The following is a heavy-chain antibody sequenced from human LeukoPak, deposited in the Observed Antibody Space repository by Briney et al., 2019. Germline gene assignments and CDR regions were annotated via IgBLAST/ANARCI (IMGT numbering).Heavy chain of an antibody. Sequence: GGSLRLSCAASGFTFSTYGIHWVRQAPGKGLEWVAGISYDGTNKYYADSVQGRFTVSRDNSRNTLDLQMNSLRAEDTAVYYCARASNGGDFDYWGQGTLVTVSS. CDR1: GFTFSTYG. V-gene: IGHV3-30*03. CDR2: ISYDGTNK. CDR3: ARASNGGDFDY. J-gene: IGHJ4*02. D-gene: IGHD3-16*01.